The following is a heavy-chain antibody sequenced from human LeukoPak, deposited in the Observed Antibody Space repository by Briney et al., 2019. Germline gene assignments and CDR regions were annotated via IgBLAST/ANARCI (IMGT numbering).Heavy chain of an antibody. CDR1: RFTFSTYA. J-gene: IGHJ4*02. V-gene: IGHV3-23*01. CDR2: FSGSGGRT. CDR3: AKVTSSWNYFDY. Sequence: GGSLRLSCAASRFTFSTYAMSWVRQAPGKGLEWVSTFSGSGGRTYYADSVKGRFTISRDNSKNTLHLQMNSLRAEDTAVYYCAKVTSSWNYFDYWGQGAPVTVSS. D-gene: IGHD6-13*01.